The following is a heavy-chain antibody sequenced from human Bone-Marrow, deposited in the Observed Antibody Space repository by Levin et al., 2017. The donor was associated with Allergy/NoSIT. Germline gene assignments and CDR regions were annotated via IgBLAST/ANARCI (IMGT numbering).Heavy chain of an antibody. J-gene: IGHJ6*02. CDR3: AKQLWQLVHYYGMDV. CDR1: GFTFSSYG. Sequence: GESLKISCAASGFTFSSYGMHWVRQAPGKGLEWVAVISYDGSNKYYADSVKGRFTISRDNSKNTLYLQMNSLRAEDTAVYYCAKQLWQLVHYYGMDVWGQGTTVTVSS. V-gene: IGHV3-30*18. D-gene: IGHD6-6*01. CDR2: ISYDGSNK.